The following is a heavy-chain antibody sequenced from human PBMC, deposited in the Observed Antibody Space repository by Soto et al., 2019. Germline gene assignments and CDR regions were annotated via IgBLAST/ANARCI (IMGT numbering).Heavy chain of an antibody. J-gene: IGHJ5*02. V-gene: IGHV1-18*01. CDR2: ISAYNGNT. CDR3: ARDLRVRYFDWHLGFDP. Sequence: GASVKVSCKASGYTFTSYGISWVRQAPGQGLEWMGWISAYNGNTNYAQKLQGRVTMTTDTSTSTAYMVLRSLRSDDTAVYYCARDLRVRYFDWHLGFDPWGQGTLVTVSS. CDR1: GYTFTSYG. D-gene: IGHD3-9*01.